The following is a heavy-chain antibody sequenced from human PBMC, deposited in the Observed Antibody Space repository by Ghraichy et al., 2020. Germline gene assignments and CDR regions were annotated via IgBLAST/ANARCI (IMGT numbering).Heavy chain of an antibody. V-gene: IGHV1-2*02. J-gene: IGHJ6*02. CDR3: ARGPLVITFGGRYYYVMDV. CDR2: INPNSGVT. D-gene: IGHD3-16*01. Sequence: ASVKVSCKASGYTFTGYYMHWVRQAPGQGLEWMGWINPNSGVTKFAQIFQGRVTMTRDTSISTAYMELSRLRSDDTAVYYCARGPLVITFGGRYYYVMDVWGQGTTVTVSS. CDR1: GYTFTGYY.